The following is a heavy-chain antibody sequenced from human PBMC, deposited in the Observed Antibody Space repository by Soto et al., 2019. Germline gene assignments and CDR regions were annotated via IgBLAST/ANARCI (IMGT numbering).Heavy chain of an antibody. CDR2: ISSSSSTI. V-gene: IGHV3-48*02. Sequence: EVQLVESGGGLVQPGGSLRLSCAASGFTFSSYSMNWVSQAPGKGLEWVSYISSSSSTINYADSVKGRFTSSTDNAKNSLYLQMNSLRDEETAVYYCARNTVAGNPYNGFDPWGQGTLVSVSS. D-gene: IGHD6-19*01. J-gene: IGHJ5*02. CDR3: ARNTVAGNPYNGFDP. CDR1: GFTFSSYS.